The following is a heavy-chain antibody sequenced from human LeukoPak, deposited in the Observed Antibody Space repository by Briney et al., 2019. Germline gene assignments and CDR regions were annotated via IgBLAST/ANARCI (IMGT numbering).Heavy chain of an antibody. D-gene: IGHD1-26*01. J-gene: IGHJ2*01. CDR1: GFTFSSYA. Sequence: PGRSLRLSCAASGFTFSSYAMHWVRQAPGKGLEWVAVISYDGSNKYYADSMKGRFTISRDNAKNSLYLQMNSLRAEDTAVYYCVTTWGAHYWYFDLWGRGALVTVSS. V-gene: IGHV3-30-3*01. CDR3: VTTWGAHYWYFDL. CDR2: ISYDGSNK.